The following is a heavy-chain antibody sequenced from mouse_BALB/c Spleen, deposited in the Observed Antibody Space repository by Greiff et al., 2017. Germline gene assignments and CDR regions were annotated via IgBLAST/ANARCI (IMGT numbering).Heavy chain of an antibody. D-gene: IGHD4-1*01. CDR1: GYTFTSYW. J-gene: IGHJ4*01. V-gene: IGHV1S81*02. CDR2: INPSNGRT. Sequence: VQLQQPGAELVKPGASVKLSCKASGYTFTSYWMHWVKQRPGQGLEWIGEINPSNGRTNYNEKFKSKATLTVDKSSSTAYMQLSSLTSEDSAVYYCALTEYYYAMDYWGQGTSVTVSS. CDR3: ALTEYYYAMDY.